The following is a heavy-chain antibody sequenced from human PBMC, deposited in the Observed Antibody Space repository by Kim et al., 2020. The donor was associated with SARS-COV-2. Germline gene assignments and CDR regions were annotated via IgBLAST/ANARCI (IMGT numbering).Heavy chain of an antibody. V-gene: IGHV3-15*01. CDR1: GFTFSNAW. J-gene: IGHJ6*02. CDR3: TTSTTNYYFYYGMDV. D-gene: IGHD1-26*01. Sequence: GGSLRLSCAASGFTFSNAWMSWVCQAPGKGLEWVGRIKSKTDGGTTDYAALVKGRFTISRDASKNTLYLQMNSLKTEDTAVYYCTTSTTNYYFYYGMDVWGQGTTVTVSS. CDR2: IKSKTDGGTT.